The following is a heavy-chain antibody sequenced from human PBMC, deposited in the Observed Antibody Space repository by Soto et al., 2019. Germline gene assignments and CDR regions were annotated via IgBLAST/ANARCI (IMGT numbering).Heavy chain of an antibody. V-gene: IGHV4-34*01. CDR1: GGSFSGYY. CDR3: ARSSVYYDSSGYFDY. D-gene: IGHD3-22*01. Sequence: SETLCLTCAVDGGSFSGYYWSWIRQPPGKGLEWIGEINHSGSTNYNPSLKSRVTISVDTSKNQFSLKLSSVTAADTAVYYCARSSVYYDSSGYFDYWGQGTLVTVSS. CDR2: INHSGST. J-gene: IGHJ4*02.